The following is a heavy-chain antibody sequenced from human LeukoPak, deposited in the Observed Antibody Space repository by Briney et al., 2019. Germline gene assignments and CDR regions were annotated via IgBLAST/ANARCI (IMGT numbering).Heavy chain of an antibody. CDR2: IYTTGST. V-gene: IGHV4-4*07. J-gene: IGHJ4*02. Sequence: SETLSLTCTVSGGSISSYYCSWIRQPAGKGLEWIGRIYTTGSTNYNPSLKSRVTMSVDTSKNQFSLRLSSVTAADTAVYYCARESCTNGVCYLGWGQGTLVTVSS. D-gene: IGHD2-8*01. CDR1: GGSISSYY. CDR3: ARESCTNGVCYLG.